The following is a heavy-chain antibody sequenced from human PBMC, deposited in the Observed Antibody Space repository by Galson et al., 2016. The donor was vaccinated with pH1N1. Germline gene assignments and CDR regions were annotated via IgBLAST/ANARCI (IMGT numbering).Heavy chain of an antibody. J-gene: IGHJ5*01. Sequence: SLRLSCAASGFTFNSYWMTWVRQAPGKGLEWVSCIYSGGDTYYADSVKGRFTVSRDSSKNTVYLQMNSLGDENTAVYYCARDTGACGHGALVTVA. CDR3: ARDTGA. D-gene: IGHD2-8*02. V-gene: IGHV3-53*01. CDR2: IYSGGDT. CDR1: GFTFNSYW.